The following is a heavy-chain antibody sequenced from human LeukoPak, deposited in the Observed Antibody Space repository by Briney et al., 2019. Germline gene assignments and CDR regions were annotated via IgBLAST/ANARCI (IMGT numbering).Heavy chain of an antibody. J-gene: IGHJ3*02. Sequence: GGSLRLSCTASGFTFSSYGMSWVRQAPGKGLQWVSAISYNDGSTYYADSVKGRFTISRDNSKNTLYLQMNSLRAEDTATYYCAKDSPLLTIWGQGTMVTVSS. CDR3: AKDSPLLTI. CDR1: GFTFSSYG. V-gene: IGHV3-23*01. CDR2: ISYNDGST.